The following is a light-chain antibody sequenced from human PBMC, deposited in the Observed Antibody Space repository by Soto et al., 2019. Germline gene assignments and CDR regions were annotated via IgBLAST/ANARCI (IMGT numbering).Light chain of an antibody. J-gene: IGKJ4*01. CDR1: QGINTY. CDR3: QQLNSYPPGA. Sequence: DIQLTQSPSFLSASVGDRVTITCRASQGINTYLAWYQQSPGKAPKLLIYAASTLQSGVPSSFSGSGSGTAFTLTISSLQTEDFATYYCQQLNSYPPGAFGGGTKVEIK. V-gene: IGKV1-9*01. CDR2: AAS.